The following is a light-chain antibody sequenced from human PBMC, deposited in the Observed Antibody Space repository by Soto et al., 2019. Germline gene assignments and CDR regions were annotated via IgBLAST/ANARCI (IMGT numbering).Light chain of an antibody. CDR3: CSYAGSSTYYV. J-gene: IGLJ1*01. V-gene: IGLV2-23*01. CDR1: SSDDGSYNL. CDR2: EGS. Sequence: QSALTQPASVSGSPGQSITISCTGTSSDDGSYNLVSWYQQHPGKAPKLMIYEGSKRPSGVSNRFSGSKSGNTASLTISGLQAEDEADYYCCSYAGSSTYYVFGTG.